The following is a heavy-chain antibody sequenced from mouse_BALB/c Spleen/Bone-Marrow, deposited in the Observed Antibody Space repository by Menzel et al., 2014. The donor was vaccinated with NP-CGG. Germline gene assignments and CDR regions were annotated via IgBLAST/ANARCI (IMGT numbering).Heavy chain of an antibody. J-gene: IGHJ4*01. D-gene: IGHD2-4*01. CDR3: ARGGHDFSLDY. V-gene: IGHV1-69*01. CDR1: GYTFTDHW. Sequence: QVQLQQSGAELGMPGASVKMSCKASGYTFTDHWIYWVKQRPGQGLEWIGAIDTSDSYTNYNQKFMGKASLTVDASSSTAYMQVSSLTSDDSAVYYCARGGHDFSLDYWGQGTSVTVSS. CDR2: IDTSDSYT.